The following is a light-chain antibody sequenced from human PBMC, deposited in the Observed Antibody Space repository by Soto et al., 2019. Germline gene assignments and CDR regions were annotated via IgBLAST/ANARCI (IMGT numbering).Light chain of an antibody. CDR3: QQRYVWLT. V-gene: IGKV3D-20*02. J-gene: IGKJ4*01. Sequence: APSSATPSLSLWEIAPPSRRASQSVSSSYLAWYQQKPGQAPRLLIYGASSRATGIPDRFSGSGSGTDFTLTISSLEPEDSAVYYCQQRYVWLTFGGGTKVDIK. CDR1: QSVSSSY. CDR2: GAS.